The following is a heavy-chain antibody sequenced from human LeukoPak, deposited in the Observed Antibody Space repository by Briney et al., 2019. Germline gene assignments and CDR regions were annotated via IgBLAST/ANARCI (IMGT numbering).Heavy chain of an antibody. Sequence: GGTLRLSCAASGFTFSSYGMSWVRQAPGKGLEWVSAISGSGGSTYYADSVKGRFTISRDNSKNTLCLQMNSLRAEDTAVYYCAGYCGGDCYTWDFDYWGQGTLVTVSS. J-gene: IGHJ4*02. CDR1: GFTFSSYG. V-gene: IGHV3-23*01. CDR2: ISGSGGST. CDR3: AGYCGGDCYTWDFDY. D-gene: IGHD2-21*02.